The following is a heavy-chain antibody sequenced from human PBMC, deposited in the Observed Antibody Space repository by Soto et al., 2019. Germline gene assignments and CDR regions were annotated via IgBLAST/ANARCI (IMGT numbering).Heavy chain of an antibody. CDR3: ASVGYYDSSGPSDY. CDR2: IIPIFGTA. CDR1: GGTFSSYA. D-gene: IGHD3-22*01. V-gene: IGHV1-69*13. J-gene: IGHJ4*02. Sequence: ASVKVSCKASGGTFSSYAISWVRQAPGQGLEWMGGIIPIFGTANYERTFQGRVTITADESTSTAYMELSSLRSEDTAVYYCASVGYYDSSGPSDYWGQGTLVTVSS.